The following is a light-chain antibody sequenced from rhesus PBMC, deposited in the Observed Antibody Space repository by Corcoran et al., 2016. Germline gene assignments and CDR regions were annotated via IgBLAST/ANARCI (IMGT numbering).Light chain of an antibody. CDR1: QNIYTN. J-gene: IGKJ4*01. CDR2: GTS. CDR3: QQYYDYPLA. Sequence: DIQMTQSPSALSASVGDRVTISCRASQNIYTNLAWYQQKPGKAPKFLMFGTSIWQAGIPSRFSGSGSGTDFTLTISSLQPDDSATYYCQQYYDYPLAFRGSTKVESK. V-gene: IGKV1-44*03.